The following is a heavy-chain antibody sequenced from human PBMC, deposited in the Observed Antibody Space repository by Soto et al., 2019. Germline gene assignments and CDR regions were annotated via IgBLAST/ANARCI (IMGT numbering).Heavy chain of an antibody. D-gene: IGHD2-21*02. CDR2: ISAYNGNT. V-gene: IGHV1-18*01. J-gene: IGHJ6*02. CDR3: ARDHAVVTLYYHYYGMDV. Sequence: GASVKVSCKASGYTFTSYGISWVRQAPGQGLEWMGWISAYNGNTNYAQKLQGRVTMTTDTSTSTAYMELRSLRSDDTAVYYCARDHAVVTLYYHYYGMDVWGQGTTVTVSS. CDR1: GYTFTSYG.